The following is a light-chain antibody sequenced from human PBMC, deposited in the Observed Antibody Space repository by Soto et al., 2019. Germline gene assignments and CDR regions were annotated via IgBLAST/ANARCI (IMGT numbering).Light chain of an antibody. CDR1: QSISSW. J-gene: IGKJ4*01. CDR3: QQYNSYSPLT. V-gene: IGKV1-5*01. CDR2: DAY. Sequence: DIQMTQSPSSLSASVGDRVTITCRASQSISSWLAWYQQKPGKAPKLLIFDAYSLESGVPSRFSGSRSGTEFTLTITSLQRDDYATYYCQQYNSYSPLTVGGGTKVDIK.